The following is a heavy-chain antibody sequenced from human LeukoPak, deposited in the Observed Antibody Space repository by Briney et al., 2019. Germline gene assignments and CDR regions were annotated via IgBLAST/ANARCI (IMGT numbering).Heavy chain of an antibody. D-gene: IGHD3-22*01. V-gene: IGHV1-69*05. CDR1: GGTFSSYA. CDR2: IIPIFGTA. J-gene: IGHJ4*02. Sequence: SVKVSCKASGGTFSSYAISWVRQAPGQGLEWMGRIIPIFGTANYAQKFQGRVTITTDESTSTAYMELSSLRSEDTAVYYCARENYYDSSGYYLDYWGQGALVTVSS. CDR3: ARENYYDSSGYYLDY.